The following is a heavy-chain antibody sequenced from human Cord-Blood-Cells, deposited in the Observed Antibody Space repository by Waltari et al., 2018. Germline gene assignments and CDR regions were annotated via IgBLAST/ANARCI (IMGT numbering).Heavy chain of an antibody. J-gene: IGHJ4*02. CDR1: GGSFSGSY. CDR3: ARRTLGSGSYYNY. V-gene: IGHV4-34*01. CDR2: INHSGST. Sequence: QVQLQQWGAGLLKPSETLSLTCAAYGGSFSGSYWSWISQPPGKGLEWIGEINHSGSTNYNPSLKSRVTISVDTSKNQFSLKLSSVTAADTAVYYCARRTLGSGSYYNYWGQGTLVTVSS. D-gene: IGHD3-10*02.